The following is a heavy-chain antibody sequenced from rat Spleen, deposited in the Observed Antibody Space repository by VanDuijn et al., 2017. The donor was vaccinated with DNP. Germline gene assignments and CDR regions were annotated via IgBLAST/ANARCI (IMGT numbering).Heavy chain of an antibody. CDR2: MSSGEST. CDR3: ARWGDY. CDR1: GFSLTSHT. J-gene: IGHJ2*01. Sequence: QVQLKESGPGLVQPSQTLSLTCTVSGFSLTSHTVSWVRQPPGKGLEWIAAMSSGESTYYNSALKSRLSISRDTSKSQVFLKMNSLQTEDTAMYFCARWGDYWGQGVMVTVSS. V-gene: IGHV2-6*01.